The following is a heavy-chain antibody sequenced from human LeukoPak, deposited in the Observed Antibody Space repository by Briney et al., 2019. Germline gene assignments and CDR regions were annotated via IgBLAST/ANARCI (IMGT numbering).Heavy chain of an antibody. CDR1: GFTFSTYT. CDR3: ARVTRGHAFDI. CDR2: ISTSSTYI. Sequence: GSLRLSCAASGFTFSTYTMNWVRQAPGKGLEWVSSISTSSTYIYYADSVKGRFTVSRDNAKNSLYLQMNSLRADDTAVYYCARVTRGHAFDIWGQGTMVTVSS. V-gene: IGHV3-21*01. D-gene: IGHD4-11*01. J-gene: IGHJ3*02.